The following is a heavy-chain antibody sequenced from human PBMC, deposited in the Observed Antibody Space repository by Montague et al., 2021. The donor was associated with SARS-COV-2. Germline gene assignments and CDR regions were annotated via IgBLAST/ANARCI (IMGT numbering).Heavy chain of an antibody. V-gene: IGHV4-59*13. Sequence: SETLSLTRSLSGGSISSYYCSWIRQSPGKGLEWIGYIFHSGTTGXNPSLKSRVTISVDMSKNQFSLQLNSVTAADSAVYYCARTEYNWNDWFDPWGQGTLVTVSS. CDR1: GGSISSYY. CDR3: ARTEYNWNDWFDP. J-gene: IGHJ5*02. CDR2: IFHSGTT. D-gene: IGHD1-20*01.